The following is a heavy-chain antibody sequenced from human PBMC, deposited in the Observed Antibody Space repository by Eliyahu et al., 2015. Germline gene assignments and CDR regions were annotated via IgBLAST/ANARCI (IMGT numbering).Heavy chain of an antibody. CDR1: GFTFSSYS. J-gene: IGHJ5*02. Sequence: EVQLVESGGGLVQPGGSLRLSCTASGFTFSSYSMNWVRQAPGKGLEWVSYISSSSSTIYYADSVKGRFTISRDNAKNSLYLQMNSLRDEDTAVYYCASIDYNILTGYHWGQGTLVTVSS. D-gene: IGHD3-9*01. CDR2: ISSSSSTI. CDR3: ASIDYNILTGYH. V-gene: IGHV3-48*02.